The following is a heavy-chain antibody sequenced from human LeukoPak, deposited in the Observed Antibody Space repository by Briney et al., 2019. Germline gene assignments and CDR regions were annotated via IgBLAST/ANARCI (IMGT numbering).Heavy chain of an antibody. D-gene: IGHD6-6*01. CDR2: INHSGST. J-gene: IGHJ4*02. Sequence: PSETLSLTCAVYGGSFSGYYWSWIRRPPGKGLEWIGEINHSGSTNYNPSLKSRVTISVDTSKNQFSLKLSSVTAADTAVYYCASYSGSPLFDYWGQGTLVTVSS. CDR3: ASYSGSPLFDY. CDR1: GGSFSGYY. V-gene: IGHV4-34*01.